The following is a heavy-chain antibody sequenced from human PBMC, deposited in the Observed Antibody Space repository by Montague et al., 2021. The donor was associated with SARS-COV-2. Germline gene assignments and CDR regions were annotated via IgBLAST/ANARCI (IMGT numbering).Heavy chain of an antibody. CDR1: GFSLSTSGMC. D-gene: IGHD3-10*01. Sequence: PALVKPTQTLTLTCTFSGFSLSTSGMCVSWIRQPPGKALEWLALIDWDDDKYYSTSLKTRLTISKDTSKNQVVLTMTNMDPVDTATYYCARTYYYGSGSYYTYDFDYWGQGTLVTVSS. CDR2: IDWDDDK. J-gene: IGHJ4*02. V-gene: IGHV2-70*01. CDR3: ARTYYYGSGSYYTYDFDY.